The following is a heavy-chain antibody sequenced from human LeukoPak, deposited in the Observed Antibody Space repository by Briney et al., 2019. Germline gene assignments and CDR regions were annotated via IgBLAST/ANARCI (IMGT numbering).Heavy chain of an antibody. CDR3: AKSGYSYGGIDY. CDR1: GFTFISYG. V-gene: IGHV3-30*18. J-gene: IGHJ4*02. D-gene: IGHD5-18*01. CDR2: ISYDGSNK. Sequence: GGSLRLSFAASGFTFISYGMHWVRQAPGKGLEWVAVISYDGSNKYYADSVKGRFTISRDNSKNTLYLQMNSLRAEDTAVYYCAKSGYSYGGIDYWGQGTLFTVSS.